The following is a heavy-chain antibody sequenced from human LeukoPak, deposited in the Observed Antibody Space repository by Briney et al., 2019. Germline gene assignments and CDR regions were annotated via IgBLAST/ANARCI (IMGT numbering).Heavy chain of an antibody. D-gene: IGHD2-15*01. V-gene: IGHV4-31*03. CDR1: GGSISSGGYY. Sequence: SQTLSLTCTVSGGSISSGGYYWSWIRQHPGKGLEGIGYIYYSGSTYYNPSLKSRVTISVDTSKNQFSLKLSSVTAADTAVDYCARDVRYCSGGSCYDYYYYGMDVWGQGTTVTVSS. CDR2: IYYSGST. J-gene: IGHJ6*02. CDR3: ARDVRYCSGGSCYDYYYYGMDV.